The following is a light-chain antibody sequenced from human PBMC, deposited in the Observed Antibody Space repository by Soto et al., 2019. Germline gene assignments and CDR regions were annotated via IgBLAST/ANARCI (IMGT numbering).Light chain of an antibody. CDR2: DAS. Sequence: EIVLTQSPGTLSLSPGERATLSCRASQSVSNTYLAWYQQKPGQAHRLLIYDASSRATGIPDRFSGSGSGTDFTLTISRLELEDSAVYYCQQYGVSPLTFGPGTKVEIK. V-gene: IGKV3-20*01. CDR3: QQYGVSPLT. J-gene: IGKJ3*01. CDR1: QSVSNTY.